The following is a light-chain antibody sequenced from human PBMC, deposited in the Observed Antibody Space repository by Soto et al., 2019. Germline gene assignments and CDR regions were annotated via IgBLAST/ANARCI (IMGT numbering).Light chain of an antibody. CDR1: QSVSSN. CDR3: QQYNNWPRT. CDR2: GAS. Sequence: EIVLSQCPGTLSLSPGERATLSCRAGQSVSSNYLAWYQQKPGQAPRLLIYGASTRATGIPARFSGSGSGTEFTLTISSLQSEDFAVYYCQQYNNWPRTFGQGTKVDIK. J-gene: IGKJ1*01. V-gene: IGKV3-15*01.